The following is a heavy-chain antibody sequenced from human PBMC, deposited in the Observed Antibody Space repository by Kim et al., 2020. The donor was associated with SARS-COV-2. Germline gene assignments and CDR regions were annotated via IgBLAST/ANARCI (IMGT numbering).Heavy chain of an antibody. D-gene: IGHD3-16*01. Sequence: GGSLRLSCAASGFTFSSYGMHWVRQAPGKGLEWVAVISYDGSNKYYADSVKGRFTISRDNSKNTLYLQMNSLRAEDTAVYYCAKIHAYYDYVWGRFDYWGQGTLVTVSS. V-gene: IGHV3-30*18. CDR2: ISYDGSNK. CDR1: GFTFSSYG. J-gene: IGHJ4*02. CDR3: AKIHAYYDYVWGRFDY.